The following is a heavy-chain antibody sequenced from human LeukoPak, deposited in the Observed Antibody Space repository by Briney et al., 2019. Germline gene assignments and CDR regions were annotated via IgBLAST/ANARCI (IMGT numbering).Heavy chain of an antibody. Sequence: SETLSLTCAVYGGSFSGYYWSWIRQPPGTGLAGIGEINHIGSTNYNLSLNSRVPMSVDNAQSQFSLKLSSVTAADTAVYYCARVGISGSVYAFDIWGQGTMVTVSS. J-gene: IGHJ3*02. CDR3: ARVGISGSVYAFDI. CDR2: INHIGST. D-gene: IGHD3-10*01. V-gene: IGHV4-34*01. CDR1: GGSFSGYY.